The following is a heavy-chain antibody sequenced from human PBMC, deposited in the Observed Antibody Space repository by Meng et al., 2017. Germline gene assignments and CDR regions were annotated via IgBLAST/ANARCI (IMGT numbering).Heavy chain of an antibody. CDR1: GGSISSGSYY. D-gene: IGHD3-9*01. V-gene: IGHV4-61*10. CDR2: IYYSGST. CDR3: ARSFSLTGYYRGLFFDY. J-gene: IGHJ4*02. Sequence: GSLRLSCTVSGGSISSGSYYWSWIRQPAGKGLEWIGYIYYSGSTNYNPSLKSRVTISVDTSKNQFSLKLSSVTAADTAVYYCARSFSLTGYYRGLFFDYWGQGTLVTVSS.